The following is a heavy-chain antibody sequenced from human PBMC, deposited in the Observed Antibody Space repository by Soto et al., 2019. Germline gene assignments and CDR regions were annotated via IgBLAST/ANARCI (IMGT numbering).Heavy chain of an antibody. CDR3: AKAAYCGGDCYPQFSY. V-gene: IGHV3-23*01. J-gene: IGHJ4*02. D-gene: IGHD2-21*02. CDR2: ISGSGGST. CDR1: GFTFSSYA. Sequence: GGSLRLSCAASGFTFSSYAMSWVRQAPGKGLEWVPAISGSGGSTYYADSVKGRFTISRDNSKNTLYLQMNSLRAEDTAVYYCAKAAYCGGDCYPQFSYWGQGTLVTVSS.